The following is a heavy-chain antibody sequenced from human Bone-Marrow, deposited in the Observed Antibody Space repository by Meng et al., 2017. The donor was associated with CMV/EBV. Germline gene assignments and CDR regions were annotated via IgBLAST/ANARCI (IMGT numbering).Heavy chain of an antibody. CDR3: ARGPSGSFGGVDY. Sequence: GESLKISCAASGFTFSSYAMSWVRQAPGKGLEWVSVIYSGGSSTYYADSVKGRFTISRDNSKNTLYLQMNSLRAEETALYYCARGPSGSFGGVDYWGPGTLVTVSS. CDR1: GFTFSSYA. V-gene: IGHV3-23*03. CDR2: IYSGGSST. J-gene: IGHJ4*02. D-gene: IGHD1-26*01.